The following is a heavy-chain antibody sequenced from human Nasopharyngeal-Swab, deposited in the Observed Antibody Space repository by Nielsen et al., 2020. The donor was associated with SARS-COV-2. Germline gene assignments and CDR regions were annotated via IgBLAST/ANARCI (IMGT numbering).Heavy chain of an antibody. CDR1: GFTFRSHA. D-gene: IGHD1-14*01. J-gene: IGHJ4*02. CDR3: GKVVNQADYDY. CDR2: ITADGNIT. V-gene: IGHV3-23*01. Sequence: GESLKLSCAASGFTFRSHAMILARHSPGQGLEWVSAITADGNITPHADSVKVRFTISRDNSKSTLYLQMNSLRVEDTAVYYCGKVVNQADYDYSGQGTLVTVSS.